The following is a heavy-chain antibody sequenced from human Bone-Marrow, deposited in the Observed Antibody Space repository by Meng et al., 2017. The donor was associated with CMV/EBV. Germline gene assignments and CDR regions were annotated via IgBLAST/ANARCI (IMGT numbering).Heavy chain of an antibody. CDR2: ISSSGSTI. V-gene: IGHV3-48*03. CDR3: ARAQALQWLRSKGVFDY. CDR1: GFTFSSYE. J-gene: IGHJ4*02. D-gene: IGHD5-12*01. Sequence: GGSLRLSCAASGFTFSSYEMNWVRQAPGKGLEWVSYISSSGSTIYYADSVKGRFTISRDNAKNSLYLQMNSLRAEDTAVYYCARAQALQWLRSKGVFDYWGQGTRVTVSS.